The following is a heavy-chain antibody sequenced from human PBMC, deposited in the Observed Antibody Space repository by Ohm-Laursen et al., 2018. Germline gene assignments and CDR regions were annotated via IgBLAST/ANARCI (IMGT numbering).Heavy chain of an antibody. Sequence: SLRLSCTASGFTFDDYAMHWVRQAPGKGLEWVSGISRNSGSIGYADSVKGRFTISRDNAKNSLYLQMNSLRAEDAAVYYCAKDTKYYGMNVWGQGTTVTVSS. CDR3: AKDTKYYGMNV. V-gene: IGHV3-9*01. CDR2: ISRNSGSI. CDR1: GFTFDDYA. J-gene: IGHJ6*02.